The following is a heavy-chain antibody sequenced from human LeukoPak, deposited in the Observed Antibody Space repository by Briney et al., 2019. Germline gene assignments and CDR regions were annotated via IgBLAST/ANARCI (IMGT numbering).Heavy chain of an antibody. Sequence: GGSLRLSCAAPGFTFSSYWMHWVRQAPGKGLVWVSRINSDGSRTSYADSVKGRFTISRDNAKNTLYLQMNSLRAEDTAVYYCARDPRTYYYDSSGFDYWGQGTLVTVSS. CDR1: GFTFSSYW. D-gene: IGHD3-22*01. J-gene: IGHJ4*02. CDR2: INSDGSRT. V-gene: IGHV3-74*01. CDR3: ARDPRTYYYDSSGFDY.